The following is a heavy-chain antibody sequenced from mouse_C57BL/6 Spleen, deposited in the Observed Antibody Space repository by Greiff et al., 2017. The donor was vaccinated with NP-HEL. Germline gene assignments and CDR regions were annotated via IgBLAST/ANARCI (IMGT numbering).Heavy chain of an antibody. CDR1: GYAFSSYW. CDR2: IYPGDGDT. V-gene: IGHV1-80*01. J-gene: IGHJ3*01. CDR3: ARDSFFAY. Sequence: VQLQQSGAELVKPGASVKISCKASGYAFSSYWMNWVKQRPGKGLEWIGQIYPGDGDTNYNGKFKGKAILTADKSSSTGYMQLSSLTSEDSAVYFCARDSFFAYWGQGTLVTVSA. D-gene: IGHD3-2*01.